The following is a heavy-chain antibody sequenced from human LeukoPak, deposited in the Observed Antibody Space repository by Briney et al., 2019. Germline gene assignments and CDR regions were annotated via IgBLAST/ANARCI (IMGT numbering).Heavy chain of an antibody. D-gene: IGHD2-2*01. CDR3: ARSQRDCSSTSCHFSFDY. CDR1: GGSISSYH. V-gene: IGHV4-4*09. J-gene: IGHJ4*02. Sequence: TSETLSLTCTVSGGSISSYHWSWIRQPPGKGLEWIGYIYTSGSTNYNPSLKSRVTISVDTSKNQFSLKLSSVTAADTAVYYCARSQRDCSSTSCHFSFDYWGQGTLVTVSS. CDR2: IYTSGST.